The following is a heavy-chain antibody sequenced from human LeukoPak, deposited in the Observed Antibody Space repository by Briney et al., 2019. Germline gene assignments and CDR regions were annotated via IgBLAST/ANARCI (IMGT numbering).Heavy chain of an antibody. CDR3: ARGGPHHYDSSGYYYEAEYFQH. Sequence: SETLSLTCTVSGGSISSGDYYWSWIRQPPGKGLEWIGYIYYSGSTYYNPSLKSRVTISVDTSKNQFSLKLSSVTAADTAVYYCARGGPHHYDSSGYYYEAEYFQHWGQGTLVTVSS. CDR1: GGSISSGDYY. D-gene: IGHD3-22*01. J-gene: IGHJ1*01. V-gene: IGHV4-30-4*01. CDR2: IYYSGST.